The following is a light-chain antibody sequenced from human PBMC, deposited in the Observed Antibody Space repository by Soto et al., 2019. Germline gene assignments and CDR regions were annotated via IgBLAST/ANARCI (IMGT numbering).Light chain of an antibody. J-gene: IGKJ2*01. CDR1: HSISTY. CDR2: AAS. Sequence: DIQMTQSPSSLSASVGDNVTITCRASHSISTYSNWYQQKPGKPPNVLIYAASNLQSGVPSRFSGSGSGTDFTLTVNSLQLDDVATYYSQQAYHSPYTFRQRSKLDIK. CDR3: QQAYHSPYT. V-gene: IGKV1-39*01.